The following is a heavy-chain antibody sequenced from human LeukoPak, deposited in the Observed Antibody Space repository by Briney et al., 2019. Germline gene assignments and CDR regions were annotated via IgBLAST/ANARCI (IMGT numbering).Heavy chain of an antibody. CDR1: GGSFSGYY. CDR3: ARANSGWSINFDY. V-gene: IGHV4-34*01. J-gene: IGHJ4*02. D-gene: IGHD6-19*01. Sequence: PSETLSLTCAVYGGSFSGYYWTWIRQPPGKGLEWIGEIDHSGSTNYNPSLKSRVTISVDTSKNQFSLKLNSVTAADTAVYYCARANSGWSINFDYWDQGTLVTVSS. CDR2: IDHSGST.